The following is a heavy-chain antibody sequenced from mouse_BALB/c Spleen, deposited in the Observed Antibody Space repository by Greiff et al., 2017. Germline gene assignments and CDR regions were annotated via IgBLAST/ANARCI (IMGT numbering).Heavy chain of an antibody. V-gene: IGHV14-3*02. J-gene: IGHJ3*01. CDR3: ASFGNSLAWFAY. CDR1: GFNIKDTY. Sequence: LVESGAELVKPGASVKLSCTASGFNIKDTYMHWVKQRPEQGLEWIGRIDPANGNTKYDPKFQGKATITADTSSNTAYLQLSSLTSEDTAVYYCASFGNSLAWFAYWGQGTLVTVSA. D-gene: IGHD2-1*01. CDR2: IDPANGNT.